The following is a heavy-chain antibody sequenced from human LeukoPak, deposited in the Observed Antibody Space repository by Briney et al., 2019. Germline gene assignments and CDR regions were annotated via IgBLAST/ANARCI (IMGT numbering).Heavy chain of an antibody. CDR1: GGSISSYY. D-gene: IGHD5-18*01. Sequence: SETLSLTCTVSGGSISSYYWSWIRQPPGKGLEGIGYIYYTGSTNYNPSLKRRVTISVDTSKNQFSLKLSSVTAADTAVYYCARVHRAGYSYGQYYFDYWGQGTLVTVSS. V-gene: IGHV4-59*08. CDR2: IYYTGST. J-gene: IGHJ4*02. CDR3: ARVHRAGYSYGQYYFDY.